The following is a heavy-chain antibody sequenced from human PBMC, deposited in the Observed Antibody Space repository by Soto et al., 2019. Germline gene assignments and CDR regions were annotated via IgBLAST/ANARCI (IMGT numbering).Heavy chain of an antibody. CDR2: IYPGDSDT. V-gene: IGHV5-51*01. CDR1: GYSFTSYW. CDR3: ARTLEPYYYGSGSYYWFDP. D-gene: IGHD3-10*01. Sequence: PGESLKISCKGSGYSFTSYWIGWVRQMPGKGLEWMGIIYPGDSDTRYSPSFQGQVTISADKSISTAYLQWSSLKASDTAMYYCARTLEPYYYGSGSYYWFDPWGQGTLVTVSS. J-gene: IGHJ5*02.